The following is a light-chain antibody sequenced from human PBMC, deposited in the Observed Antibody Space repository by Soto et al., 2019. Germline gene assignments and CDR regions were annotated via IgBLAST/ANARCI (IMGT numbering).Light chain of an antibody. Sequence: QSALSQPASVSGSPGQSITISCTGTSNDVGYYNYVSWYQQHPGQAPKLMISEVTTRPLGVSDRFSGSKSGNTASLTISRLQAEDEAHYYCSSYTTAYTQVFGGGTKLTVL. CDR2: EVT. CDR3: SSYTTAYTQV. V-gene: IGLV2-14*01. J-gene: IGLJ3*02. CDR1: SNDVGYYNY.